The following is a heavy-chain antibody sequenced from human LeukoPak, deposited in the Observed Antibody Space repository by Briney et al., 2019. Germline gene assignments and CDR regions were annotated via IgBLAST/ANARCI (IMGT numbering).Heavy chain of an antibody. V-gene: IGHV4-59*01. CDR3: ATYLFRGATHYFDY. D-gene: IGHD3-10*01. CDR1: GGSISSYY. Sequence: SETLSLTCTVSGGSISSYYWGWIRQPPGKGLEWIAYIYYSGSTNYNPSLKSRVTISVGTSKNQFSLKLSSVTAADTAVYYCATYLFRGATHYFDYWGQGILVTVSS. J-gene: IGHJ4*02. CDR2: IYYSGST.